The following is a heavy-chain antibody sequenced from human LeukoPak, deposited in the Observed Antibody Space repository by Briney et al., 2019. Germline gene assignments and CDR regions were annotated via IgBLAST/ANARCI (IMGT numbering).Heavy chain of an antibody. Sequence: GGSLRLSCAASGFTFSGSAMHWVRQASGKGLEWVGRIRSKANSYATAYAASVKGRFTISRDDSKNTAYLQMNSLKTEDTAVYYCTSSLITMVRGVIYAFDIWGQGTMVTVSS. D-gene: IGHD3-10*01. CDR1: GFTFSGSA. V-gene: IGHV3-73*01. J-gene: IGHJ3*02. CDR2: IRSKANSYAT. CDR3: TSSLITMVRGVIYAFDI.